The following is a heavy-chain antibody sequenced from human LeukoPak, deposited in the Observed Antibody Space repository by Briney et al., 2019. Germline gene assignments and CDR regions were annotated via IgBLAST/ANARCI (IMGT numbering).Heavy chain of an antibody. CDR2: VNLQGST. V-gene: IGHV4-39*07. Sequence: SETLSLTCTVSSGSISSSSYYWGWFRQPPGKGLEWIGEVNLQGSTNYNPSLKSRVAISVDKSENHISLKLTSVTAADTAVYYCAREGGPYRPLDYSGQGTLVTVAS. CDR3: AREGGPYRPLDY. CDR1: SGSISSSSYY. J-gene: IGHJ4*02.